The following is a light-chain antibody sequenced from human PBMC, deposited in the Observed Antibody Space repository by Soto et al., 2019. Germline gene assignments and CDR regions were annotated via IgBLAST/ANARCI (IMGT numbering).Light chain of an antibody. Sequence: QSVLTQPPSASGSPGQSVAISCTGTSSDVGGYNLVSWYQQHPGKVPKLILFEVNKRPSGVSGRFSGSKSGNTASLTISGLQAEDEADYYCCSFTSSNTHVFGTGTKV. CDR1: SSDVGGYNL. V-gene: IGLV2-23*02. J-gene: IGLJ1*01. CDR2: EVN. CDR3: CSFTSSNTHV.